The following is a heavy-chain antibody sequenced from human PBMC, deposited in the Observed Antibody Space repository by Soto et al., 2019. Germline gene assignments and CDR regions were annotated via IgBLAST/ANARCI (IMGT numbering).Heavy chain of an antibody. CDR1: GFTFSNFV. Sequence: EVQLLESGGGLVQPGGSLRLSCAASGFTFSNFVMGWVRRAPGKGLEWVSAIGGTSGSTYYADAVKGRFTISRDNSKDTLSLQMNSLGAADTSLYYCAKRRGDGYFDLWGRGTLVTVSS. CDR2: IGGTSGST. J-gene: IGHJ2*01. V-gene: IGHV3-23*01. CDR3: AKRRGDGYFDL. D-gene: IGHD7-27*01.